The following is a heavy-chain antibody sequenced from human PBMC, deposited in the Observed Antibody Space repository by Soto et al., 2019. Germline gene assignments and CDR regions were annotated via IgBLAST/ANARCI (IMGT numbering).Heavy chain of an antibody. D-gene: IGHD6-13*01. CDR3: ARCIAAAGPIDY. CDR1: GGSFSGYY. V-gene: IGHV4-34*01. J-gene: IGHJ4*02. CDR2: INHSGST. Sequence: PSETLSLTCAVYGGSFSGYYWSWIRQPPGKGLEWIGEINHSGSTNYNPSLKSRVTISVDTSKNQFSLKLSSVTAADTAVYYCARCIAAAGPIDYWGQGTLVTVS.